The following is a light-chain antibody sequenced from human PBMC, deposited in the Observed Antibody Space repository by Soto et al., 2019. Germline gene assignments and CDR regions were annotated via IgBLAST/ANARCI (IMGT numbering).Light chain of an antibody. J-gene: IGKJ1*01. CDR3: PQSNSLPRT. CDR1: QGISSW. V-gene: IGKV1-12*01. Sequence: DIQMTQSPSSVSASVGDRVTITCRARQGISSWLAWYQQKPGKAPKLLIYAASSLQSGVPSRFSGGGSGTAFTITISRLPREDFATYCCPQSNSLPRTFGQGTKVEIK. CDR2: AAS.